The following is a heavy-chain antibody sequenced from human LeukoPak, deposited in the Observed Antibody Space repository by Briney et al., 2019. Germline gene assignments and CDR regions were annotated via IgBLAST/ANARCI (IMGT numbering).Heavy chain of an antibody. Sequence: PGGSLRLSCAASGFTFSNHWMHWVRQVPGKGLVWVSRISTDGSSTSYADSVKGRFTISRDNAKNTLSLQMNSLRVEDTAVYYCARVGGVGVVVVAATGFDYWGQGTLVTVSS. CDR3: ARVGGVGVVVVAATGFDY. J-gene: IGHJ4*02. V-gene: IGHV3-74*01. CDR1: GFTFSNHW. CDR2: ISTDGSST. D-gene: IGHD2-15*01.